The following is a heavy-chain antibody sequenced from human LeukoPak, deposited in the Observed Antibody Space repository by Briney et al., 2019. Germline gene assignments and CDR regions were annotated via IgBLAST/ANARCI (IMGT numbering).Heavy chain of an antibody. Sequence: GGSLRLSCVASGFSFDDYVMPWVRQAPGKGLEWVSGISQNSDSIAYADSVKGRFTISRDNAKNSLYLQMNSLKNEDTAFYYCAKVGGTDTTEDYWGRGTLVTVSS. CDR1: GFSFDDYV. CDR2: ISQNSDSI. D-gene: IGHD4-23*01. V-gene: IGHV3-9*01. J-gene: IGHJ4*02. CDR3: AKVGGTDTTEDY.